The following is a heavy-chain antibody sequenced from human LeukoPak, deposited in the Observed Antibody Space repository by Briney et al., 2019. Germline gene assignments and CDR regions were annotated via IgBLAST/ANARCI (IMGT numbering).Heavy chain of an antibody. Sequence: SETLSLTCTVSGGSISSYFWSWIRQPPGKGLEWIGYMYYSGSTKYNPSLKSRVTMSVNTSKNQFSLKMSSVTAADTAIYYCARDYYGSGSQDIWGQGTLVTVSS. V-gene: IGHV4-59*01. J-gene: IGHJ4*02. CDR3: ARDYYGSGSQDI. CDR1: GGSISSYF. D-gene: IGHD3-10*01. CDR2: MYYSGST.